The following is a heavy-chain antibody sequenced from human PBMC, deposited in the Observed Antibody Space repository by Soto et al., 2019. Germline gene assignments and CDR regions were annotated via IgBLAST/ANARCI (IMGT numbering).Heavy chain of an antibody. CDR1: GFTFFTYA. CDR2: ITDSGDST. CDR3: DKDTPVVTFSFDY. D-gene: IGHD2-21*02. J-gene: IGHJ4*02. V-gene: IGHV3-23*01. Sequence: PVVSLRLSCAASGFTFFTYAMSWVRQAPGKGLEWVSSITDSGDSTYYADSVKGRFTISRDNSKNTLYLQMKSLRAEDTAVYYCDKDTPVVTFSFDYWGQGTLVTVSS.